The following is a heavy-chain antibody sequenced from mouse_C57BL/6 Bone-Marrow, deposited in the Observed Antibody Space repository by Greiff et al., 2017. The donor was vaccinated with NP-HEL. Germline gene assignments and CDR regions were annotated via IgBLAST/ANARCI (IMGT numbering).Heavy chain of an antibody. CDR3: TKGKEDFTTVVAPFDY. D-gene: IGHD1-1*01. CDR2: IYPGNSDT. V-gene: IGHV1-5*01. CDR1: GYTFTSYW. J-gene: IGHJ2*01. Sequence: EVQLQQSGTVLARPGASVKMSCKTSGYTFTSYWMHWVKQRPGQGLEWIGAIYPGNSDTSYNQKFKGKAKLTAVTSASTAYMGLSSLTNEDSAVYYCTKGKEDFTTVVAPFDYWGQGTTLTVSS.